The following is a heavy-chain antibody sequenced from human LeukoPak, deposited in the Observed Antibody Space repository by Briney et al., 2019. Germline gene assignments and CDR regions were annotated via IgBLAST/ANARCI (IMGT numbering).Heavy chain of an antibody. CDR1: GGSFSGYY. CDR2: INHSGST. J-gene: IGHJ5*02. CDR3: ARALRDIVVVPAANHWFDP. D-gene: IGHD2-2*01. V-gene: IGHV4-34*01. Sequence: PSETLSPTCAVYGGSFSGYYWSWIRQPPGKGLEWIGEINHSGSTNYNPSLKSRVTISVDTSKNQFSLKLSSVTAADTAVYYCARALRDIVVVPAANHWFDPWGQGTLVTVSS.